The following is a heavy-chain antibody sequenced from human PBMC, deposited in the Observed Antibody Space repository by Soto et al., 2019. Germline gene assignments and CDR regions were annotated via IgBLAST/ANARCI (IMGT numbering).Heavy chain of an antibody. V-gene: IGHV4-30-4*01. CDR3: AREKYYDSSGYWNWFDP. Sequence: SETLSLTCAVSGGSISSGDYYWSWIRQPPGKGLEWIGYIYYSGSTYYNPSLKSRVTIPVDTSKNQFSLKLSSVTAADTAVYYCAREKYYDSSGYWNWFDPWGQGTLVTV. CDR2: IYYSGST. D-gene: IGHD3-22*01. J-gene: IGHJ5*02. CDR1: GGSISSGDYY.